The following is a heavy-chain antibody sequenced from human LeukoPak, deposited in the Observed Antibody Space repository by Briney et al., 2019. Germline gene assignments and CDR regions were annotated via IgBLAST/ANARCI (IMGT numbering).Heavy chain of an antibody. Sequence: PGRSLRLSCAASGFTFSSYGMHWVRQAPGKGLEWVAVISYDGSNKYYADSVKGRFTISRDNSKNTLYLQMNSLRAEDTAVYYRAASRIAAAGILDYWGQGTLVTVSS. CDR2: ISYDGSNK. D-gene: IGHD6-13*01. V-gene: IGHV3-30*03. J-gene: IGHJ4*02. CDR3: AASRIAAAGILDY. CDR1: GFTFSSYG.